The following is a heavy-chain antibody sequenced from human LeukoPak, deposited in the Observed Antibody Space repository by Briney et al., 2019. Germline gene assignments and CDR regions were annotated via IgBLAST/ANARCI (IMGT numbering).Heavy chain of an antibody. CDR1: GFTFSSYA. Sequence: GGSLRLSCAASGFTFSSYAMSWVRQAPGKGLEWVSAISGSGGSTYYADSVKGRFTISRDNSKNTLYLQMNSLRAEDTAVYYCAKGTSVAGRGVKGVDCWGQGTLVTVSS. CDR3: AKGTSVAGRGVKGVDC. J-gene: IGHJ4*02. V-gene: IGHV3-23*01. CDR2: ISGSGGST. D-gene: IGHD6-19*01.